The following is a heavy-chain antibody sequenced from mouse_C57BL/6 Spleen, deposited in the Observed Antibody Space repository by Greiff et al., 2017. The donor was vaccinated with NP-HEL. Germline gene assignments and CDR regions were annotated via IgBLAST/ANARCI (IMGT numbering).Heavy chain of an antibody. CDR2: IWRGGST. J-gene: IGHJ4*01. D-gene: IGHD2-3*01. CDR1: GFSLTSYG. V-gene: IGHV2-5*01. Sequence: VKVVESGPGLVQPSQSLSITCTVSGFSLTSYGVHWVRQSPGKGLEWLGVIWRGGSTDYNAAFMSRLSITKDNSKSQVFFKMNSLQADDTAIYYCAKERGYYVFMDYWGQGTSVTVSS. CDR3: AKERGYYVFMDY.